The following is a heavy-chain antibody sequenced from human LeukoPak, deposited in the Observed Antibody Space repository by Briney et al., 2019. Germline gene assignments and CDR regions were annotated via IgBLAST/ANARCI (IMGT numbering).Heavy chain of an antibody. D-gene: IGHD3-22*01. CDR1: GFTFSSYA. CDR2: ISGSGFST. Sequence: GGSLRLSCAASGFTFSSYAMSWVRQAPGKGLEWVSAISGSGFSTYYADSVKGRFTISRDNSKNTLYLQMNSLRVEDTAVYYCAKGRAGDYYDSSGYSPIFDYWGQGTLVTVSS. J-gene: IGHJ4*02. CDR3: AKGRAGDYYDSSGYSPIFDY. V-gene: IGHV3-23*01.